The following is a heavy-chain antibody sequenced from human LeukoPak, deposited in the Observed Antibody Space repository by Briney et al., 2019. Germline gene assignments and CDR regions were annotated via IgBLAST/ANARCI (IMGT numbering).Heavy chain of an antibody. CDR1: GFTFSSYA. CDR3: ARDVSDIVVVVAATLTYFQH. D-gene: IGHD2-15*01. V-gene: IGHV3-30-3*01. CDR2: ISYDGSNK. J-gene: IGHJ1*01. Sequence: GRSLRLSCAASGFTFSSYAMHWVRQAPGKGLEWVAVISYDGSNKYYADSVKGRFTISRDNSKNTLYLQMNSLRAEDTAVYYCARDVSDIVVVVAATLTYFQHWGQGTLVTVS.